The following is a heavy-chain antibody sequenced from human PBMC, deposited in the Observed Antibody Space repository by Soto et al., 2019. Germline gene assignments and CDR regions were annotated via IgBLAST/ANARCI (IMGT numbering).Heavy chain of an antibody. CDR3: AREAVVGSNWFDP. D-gene: IGHD2-15*01. J-gene: IGHJ5*02. V-gene: IGHV1-18*04. CDR1: GYTFTSYG. CDR2: ISAYNGNT. Sequence: QVTLVQSGAEVKKPGASVKVSCKASGYTFTSYGIIWVRQAPGQGLEWMGLISAYNGNTNYAQKLQGRVTFTTDTSTRIAYMVLSSPRTDDTAVYYCAREAVVGSNWFDPGGQVTLVTVSS.